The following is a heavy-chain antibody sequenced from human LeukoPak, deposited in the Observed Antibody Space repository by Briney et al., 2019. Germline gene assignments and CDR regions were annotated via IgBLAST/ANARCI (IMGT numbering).Heavy chain of an antibody. D-gene: IGHD3-10*01. V-gene: IGHV1-46*01. CDR3: ARDIGGSGSLAYYYYMDV. CDR1: GYTFTSYY. J-gene: IGHJ6*03. Sequence: AASVKVSCKASGYTFTSYYMHWVRQAPGQGLEWMGIINPSGGSTSYAQKFQGRVTMTRDTSTSTVHMELSSLRSEDTAVYYCARDIGGSGSLAYYYYMDVWGKGTTVTVSS. CDR2: INPSGGST.